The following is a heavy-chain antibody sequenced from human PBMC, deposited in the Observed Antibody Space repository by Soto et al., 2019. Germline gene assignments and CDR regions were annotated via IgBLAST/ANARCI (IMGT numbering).Heavy chain of an antibody. Sequence: GESLKISCKGSGYSFTSYWISWVRQMPGKGLEWMGRIDPSDSYTNYSPSFQGHVTISADKSISTAYLQWSSLKASDTAMYYCARSVHSGSYRYYYYYGMDVWGQGTTVTVSS. D-gene: IGHD1-26*01. V-gene: IGHV5-10-1*01. J-gene: IGHJ6*02. CDR1: GYSFTSYW. CDR3: ARSVHSGSYRYYYYYGMDV. CDR2: IDPSDSYT.